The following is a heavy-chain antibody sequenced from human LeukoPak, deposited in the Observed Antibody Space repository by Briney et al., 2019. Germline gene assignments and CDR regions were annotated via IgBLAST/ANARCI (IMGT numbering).Heavy chain of an antibody. D-gene: IGHD2-2*03. CDR2: TYYTGNT. V-gene: IGHV4-59*12. CDR1: GGSISSYY. Sequence: SETLSLTCTVSGGSISSYYWTWIRQPPGKGLEWIGYTYYTGNTYYNASLKSRVTISVDTSKNQFSLKLSSVTAADTAVYYCAGDHPHGYCSSTSCPLDAFDIWGQGTMVTVSS. CDR3: AGDHPHGYCSSTSCPLDAFDI. J-gene: IGHJ3*02.